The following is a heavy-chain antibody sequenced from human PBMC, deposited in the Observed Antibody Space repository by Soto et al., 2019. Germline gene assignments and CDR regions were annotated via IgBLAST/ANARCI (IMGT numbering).Heavy chain of an antibody. D-gene: IGHD2-8*02. Sequence: GGSLRLSCGVSGFICSSYDMSWVRQAPGKGLEWVSTILVGGSTYYEDSVKGRFTISRDTSKNTVYLQMNSLTAEDTAMYYCAKATATGGGAFEIYGQGTMVTVSS. CDR3: AKATATGGGAFEI. J-gene: IGHJ3*02. CDR1: GFICSSYD. CDR2: ILVGGST. V-gene: IGHV3-23*01.